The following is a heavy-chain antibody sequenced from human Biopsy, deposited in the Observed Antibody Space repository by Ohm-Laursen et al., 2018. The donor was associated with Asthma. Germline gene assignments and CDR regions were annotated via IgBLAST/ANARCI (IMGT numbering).Heavy chain of an antibody. CDR3: VRDKVVVVPGSKGPTDWFDP. D-gene: IGHD2-15*01. CDR2: ISGYNGDT. CDR1: GYTFSNYA. J-gene: IGHJ5*02. Sequence: ASVKVSCKASGYTFSNYAISWVRQAPGQGLEWMGWISGYNGDTKFAQNVKGRLSLTTDTSTSTAYMELRSLTSDDTAVYYCVRDKVVVVPGSKGPTDWFDPWGQGTLVTASS. V-gene: IGHV1-18*04.